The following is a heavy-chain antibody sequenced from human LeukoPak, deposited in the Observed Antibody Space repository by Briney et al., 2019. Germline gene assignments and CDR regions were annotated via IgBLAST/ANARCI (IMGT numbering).Heavy chain of an antibody. Sequence: GGSLRLSCAASGFTFSSYGMHWVRQAPGKGLEWVAVIWYDGSNKYYADSVKGRFTISRDNSKNTLHLQMNSLRAEDTAVYYCARDLEHGYSSGWLNWFDPWGQGTLVTVSS. J-gene: IGHJ5*02. D-gene: IGHD6-19*01. V-gene: IGHV3-33*01. CDR2: IWYDGSNK. CDR1: GFTFSSYG. CDR3: ARDLEHGYSSGWLNWFDP.